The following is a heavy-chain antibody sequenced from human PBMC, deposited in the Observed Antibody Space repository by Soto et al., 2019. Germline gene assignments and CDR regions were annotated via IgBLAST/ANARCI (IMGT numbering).Heavy chain of an antibody. CDR1: GFTFSGYA. V-gene: IGHV3-23*01. CDR3: AKGGMYSSSWGRMDV. J-gene: IGHJ6*02. D-gene: IGHD6-13*01. Sequence: PGGSLRLSCAGSGFTFSGYAMTWVRQAPGKGLEWVSVISTSGDRPDYADSVKGRFTISRDNSKNMLYLQMNSLRVEDTAIYYCAKGGMYSSSWGRMDVWGQGTTVTVYS. CDR2: ISTSGDRP.